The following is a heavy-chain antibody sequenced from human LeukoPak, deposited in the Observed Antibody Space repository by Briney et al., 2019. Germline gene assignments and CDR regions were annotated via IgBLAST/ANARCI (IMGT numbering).Heavy chain of an antibody. V-gene: IGHV4-59*08. CDR3: ARLISGNYTRVDY. Sequence: SETLSLTCTVSGASISSYYWSWIRQPPGKGLEWIGYIYYSGSTNYNPSLKSRVTISVDTSKNQFPLKLSSVTAADTAVYYCARLISGNYTRVDYWGQGTLVTVSS. CDR2: IYYSGST. CDR1: GASISSYY. J-gene: IGHJ4*02. D-gene: IGHD1-26*01.